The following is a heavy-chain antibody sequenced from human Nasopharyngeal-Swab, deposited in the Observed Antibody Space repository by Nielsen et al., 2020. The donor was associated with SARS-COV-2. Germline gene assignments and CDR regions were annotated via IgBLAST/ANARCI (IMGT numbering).Heavy chain of an antibody. CDR3: TRDRPWYYYDSSGTFTGDY. D-gene: IGHD3-22*01. V-gene: IGHV3-49*04. Sequence: GESLKISCTASGFTFGDYAMSWVRQAPGKGLEWVVLIRSKAYGGTTEYAASVKGRFTISRDDSKSIAYLQMNSLKTEDTAVYYCTRDRPWYYYDSSGTFTGDYWGQGTLVTVSS. J-gene: IGHJ4*02. CDR2: IRSKAYGGTT. CDR1: GFTFGDYA.